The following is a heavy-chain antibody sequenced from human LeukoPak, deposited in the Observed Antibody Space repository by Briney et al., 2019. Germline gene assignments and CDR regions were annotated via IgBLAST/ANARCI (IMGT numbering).Heavy chain of an antibody. CDR3: ARYHTALNY. J-gene: IGHJ4*02. CDR1: GFPFSSYA. D-gene: IGHD5-18*01. V-gene: IGHV3-53*01. CDR2: LYSGGST. Sequence: QPWGSLRLPCAASGFPFSSYAMNWVRQAPGKGLQWVSVLYSGGSTYYADSVKGRFTISRDNSKNTLYLQMNNLRVEDTAVYYCARYHTALNYWGQGTLVTASS.